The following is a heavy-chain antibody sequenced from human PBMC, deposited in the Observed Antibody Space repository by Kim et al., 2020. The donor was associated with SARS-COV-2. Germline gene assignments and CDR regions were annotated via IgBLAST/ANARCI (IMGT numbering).Heavy chain of an antibody. D-gene: IGHD3-16*01. Sequence: GGSLRLSCEGSEFRVSNYWMTWVRQGPGKGLEWVGNTSPDGRATYYMDSVKGRFTISRDNAKNFLFLQMNSLRDEDTAIYYCLGGPAADHWGQGTLVTVSS. CDR2: TSPDGRAT. CDR3: LGGPAADH. CDR1: EFRVSNYW. V-gene: IGHV3-7*01. J-gene: IGHJ4*02.